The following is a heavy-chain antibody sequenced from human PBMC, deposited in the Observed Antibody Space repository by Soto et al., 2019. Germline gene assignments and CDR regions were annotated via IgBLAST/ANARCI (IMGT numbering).Heavy chain of an antibody. D-gene: IGHD2-2*01. CDR1: GGSFSGYY. Sequence: QVQLQQWGAGLLKPSETLSLTCAVYGGSFSGYYWTWIRQSPEKGLEWIGEVNHSGTTYYNPSLKTRVTISVHTPKNQFSLKMSSVTAADTAVYYCARGIGYCSSINCYSSRRLRCDSWGQETMVTVSS. CDR3: ARGIGYCSSINCYSSRRLRCDS. V-gene: IGHV4-34*01. CDR2: VNHSGTT. J-gene: IGHJ4*02.